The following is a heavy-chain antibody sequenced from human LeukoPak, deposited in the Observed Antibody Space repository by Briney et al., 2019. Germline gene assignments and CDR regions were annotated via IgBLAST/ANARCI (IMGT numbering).Heavy chain of an antibody. J-gene: IGHJ4*02. D-gene: IGHD3-10*01. CDR1: GYTFTSYY. V-gene: IGHV1-46*01. Sequence: ASVKVSCTASGYTFTSYYMHWVRQAPGQGLEWMGIINPSDGSTTYAQKFQGRVTMTRDTSTSTVYMELSSLRSEDTAVYYCARHRGAGEYPFDYWGQGTLVTVSS. CDR2: INPSDGST. CDR3: ARHRGAGEYPFDY.